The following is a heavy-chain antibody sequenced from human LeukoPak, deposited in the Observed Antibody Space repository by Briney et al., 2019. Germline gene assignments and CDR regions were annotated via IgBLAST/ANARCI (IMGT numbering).Heavy chain of an antibody. CDR3: ARLGSYFDY. CDR2: IYYSGST. Sequence: SETLSLTCIVSGGSINSYYWSWIRQPPGKGLEWIGYIYYSGSTNYNPSFKSRVTISVDTSKNQFSLKLNSVTAADTAVYYCARLGSYFDYWGQGTLVTVSS. V-gene: IGHV4-59*01. CDR1: GGSINSYY. J-gene: IGHJ4*02. D-gene: IGHD1-26*01.